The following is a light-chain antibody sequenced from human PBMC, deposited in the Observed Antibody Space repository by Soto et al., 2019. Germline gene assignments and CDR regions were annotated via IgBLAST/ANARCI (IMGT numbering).Light chain of an antibody. V-gene: IGLV1-47*01. CDR3: AGWDDSLHGLL. CDR1: SSNIGTNY. CDR2: RNN. Sequence: QSVLTQPPSASGTPGQRVTISCSGGSSNIGTNYVYWYQQLPGTAPKLLIYRNNLRPSGVPDRFSASKSGTSASLAISWLRSEDEADYFCAGWDDSLHGLLFGAGTKVTVL. J-gene: IGLJ1*01.